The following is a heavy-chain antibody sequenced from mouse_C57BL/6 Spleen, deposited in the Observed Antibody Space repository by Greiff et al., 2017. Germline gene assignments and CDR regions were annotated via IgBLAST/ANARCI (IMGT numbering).Heavy chain of an antibody. V-gene: IGHV5-4*01. D-gene: IGHD1-1*01. CDR1: GFTFSSYA. J-gene: IGHJ2*01. CDR3: ARDRGTTVLVRSFDY. CDR2: ISAGGSYT. Sequence: EVQLVESGGGLVKPGGSLKLSCAASGFTFSSYAMSWVRQTPGKSLEWVATISAGGSYTYSPDNVKGRFTISRDNTTNNLYLQLSHLKSEDTAMYYCARDRGTTVLVRSFDYWGKGTTLTVSA.